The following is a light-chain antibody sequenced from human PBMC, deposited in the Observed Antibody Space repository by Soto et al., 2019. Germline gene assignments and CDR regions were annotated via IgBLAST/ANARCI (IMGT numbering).Light chain of an antibody. V-gene: IGKV1-5*03. CDR3: QQYNSYSRGT. CDR2: TAS. CDR1: QNINNW. Sequence: DIQMTQSPSTLSASVGDRVTITCRASQNINNWLAWYQQKPGKVPKHLIYTASSLESGVPSRFSGSGSGTEFTLTISCLQPDDFATYYCQQYNSYSRGTFGQGTKVEIK. J-gene: IGKJ1*01.